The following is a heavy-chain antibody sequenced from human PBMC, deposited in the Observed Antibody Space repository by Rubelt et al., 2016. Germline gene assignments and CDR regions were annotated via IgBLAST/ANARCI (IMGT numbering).Heavy chain of an antibody. D-gene: IGHD2-15*01. CDR3: ARDKEPGNRDVVAATPSYYYGMDV. CDR2: GT. V-gene: IGHV4-34*01. Sequence: GTNYNPSLKSRVTISVDTSKNQFSLKLSSVTAADTAVYYCARDKEPGNRDVVAATPSYYYGMDVWGQGTTVTVSS. J-gene: IGHJ6*02.